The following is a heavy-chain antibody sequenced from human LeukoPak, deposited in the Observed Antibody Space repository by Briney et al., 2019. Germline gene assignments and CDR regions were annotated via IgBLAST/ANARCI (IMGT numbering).Heavy chain of an antibody. Sequence: GGSLGLSCAASGFTFSSYAMSWVRQAPGKGLEWVSSISGSGVSTYYADSVKGRFTISRDNSKNTVYLQMNSLRAEDTAEYYCAKCQLAANSAFDIWGQGTMVSVSS. J-gene: IGHJ3*02. CDR3: AKCQLAANSAFDI. CDR2: ISGSGVST. CDR1: GFTFSSYA. V-gene: IGHV3-23*01. D-gene: IGHD6-13*01.